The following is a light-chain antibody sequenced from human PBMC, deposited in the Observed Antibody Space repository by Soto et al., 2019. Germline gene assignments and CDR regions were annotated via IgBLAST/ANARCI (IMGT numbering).Light chain of an antibody. V-gene: IGKV3D-15*01. J-gene: IGKJ5*01. CDR3: PQHNHWPPIP. CDR1: HTVIHN. CDR2: RAS. Sequence: EIVMTQSPATLSVSPGERATLSCRAIHTVIHNYLPLHQHKPCQPPRLLVYRASRRATGIPARLSGSGSGTEFTLTIRRLQSEDFAVYYCPQHNHWPPIPFGQGTRLEIK.